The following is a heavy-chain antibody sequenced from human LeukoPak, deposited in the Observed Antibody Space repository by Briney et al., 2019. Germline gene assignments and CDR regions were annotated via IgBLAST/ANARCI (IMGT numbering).Heavy chain of an antibody. CDR1: GFTFSSYG. CDR3: AKWARPYYDFWSGLYYFDY. Sequence: GGSLRLSCAASGFTFSSYGMHWVRQAPGKGLEWVAVIWYDGSNKYYADSVKGRFTISRDNSKNTLYLQMNSLRAEDTAVYYCAKWARPYYDFWSGLYYFDYWGQGTLVTVSS. V-gene: IGHV3-33*06. D-gene: IGHD3-3*01. J-gene: IGHJ4*02. CDR2: IWYDGSNK.